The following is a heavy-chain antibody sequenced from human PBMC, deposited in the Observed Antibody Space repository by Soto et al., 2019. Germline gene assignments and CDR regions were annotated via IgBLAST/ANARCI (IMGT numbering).Heavy chain of an antibody. CDR3: ARTPIAVAGSDVH. CDR2: ISSSSSYI. CDR1: GFPCSSYS. J-gene: IGHJ4*02. V-gene: IGHV3-21*01. D-gene: IGHD6-19*01. Sequence: PVGSLRHSCAASGFPCSSYSMNWVRQAPGKGLEWVSSISSSSSYIYYADSVKGRFTISRDNAKNSLYLQMNSLRAEDTAVYYCARTPIAVAGSDVHWGQGTLVTVSS.